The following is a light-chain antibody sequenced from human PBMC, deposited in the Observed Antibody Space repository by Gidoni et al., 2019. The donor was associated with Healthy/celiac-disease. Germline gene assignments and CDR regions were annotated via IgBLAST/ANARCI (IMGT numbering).Light chain of an antibody. Sequence: SYELTQPPPVSVPPGQTASITCSGDKLGDKYACWYQQKPGQSPVLVIYEDSKRPSGIPERFSGSNPGNTATLTISGTQAMDEADYYCQAWDSSTNWVFGGGTKLTVL. CDR2: EDS. CDR3: QAWDSSTNWV. J-gene: IGLJ3*02. CDR1: KLGDKY. V-gene: IGLV3-1*01.